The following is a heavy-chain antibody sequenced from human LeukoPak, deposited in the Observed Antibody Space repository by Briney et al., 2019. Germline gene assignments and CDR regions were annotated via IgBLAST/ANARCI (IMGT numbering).Heavy chain of an antibody. V-gene: IGHV1-2*02. Sequence: ASVKVSCKASGYTFTGYYMHWVRQAPGQGLEWMGWINPNRGGTNYAQKFQGRVTMTRDTSICTAYMELSRLRSDDTAVYYCARADSSGFYFDYWGQGTLVTVSS. CDR1: GYTFTGYY. CDR3: ARADSSGFYFDY. J-gene: IGHJ4*02. D-gene: IGHD3-22*01. CDR2: INPNRGGT.